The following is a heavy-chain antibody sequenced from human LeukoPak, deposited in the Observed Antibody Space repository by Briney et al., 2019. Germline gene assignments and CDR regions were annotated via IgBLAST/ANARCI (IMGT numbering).Heavy chain of an antibody. CDR3: ARLSGCSSTSCYTSFDY. CDR2: IYYSGST. J-gene: IGHJ4*02. CDR1: GGSISSYY. V-gene: IGHV4-59*08. D-gene: IGHD2-2*02. Sequence: SSETLSLTCTVSGGSISSYYWSWIRQPPGKGLEWIGYIYYSGSTNYNPSLKSRVTISVDTSKNQFSLKLSPVTAADTAVYYCARLSGCSSTSCYTSFDYWGQGTLVTVSS.